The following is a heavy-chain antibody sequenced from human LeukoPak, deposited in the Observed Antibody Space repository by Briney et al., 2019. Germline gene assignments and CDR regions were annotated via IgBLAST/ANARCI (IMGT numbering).Heavy chain of an antibody. J-gene: IGHJ4*02. CDR2: IRYDGSNK. D-gene: IGHD3-10*01. CDR1: GFIFSSYG. Sequence: GGSLRLSCAASGFIFSSYGMHWVRQAPGKGLEWVAFIRYDGSNKYYADSVKGRFTISRDNSKNTLYLQMNSLRAEDTAVYYCAKDLTMVLGVIRPGWGEGTLVTVSS. CDR3: AKDLTMVLGVIRPG. V-gene: IGHV3-30*02.